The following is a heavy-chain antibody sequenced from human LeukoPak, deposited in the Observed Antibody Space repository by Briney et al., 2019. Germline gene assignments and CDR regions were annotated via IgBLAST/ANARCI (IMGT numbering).Heavy chain of an antibody. D-gene: IGHD6-19*01. J-gene: IGHJ3*02. V-gene: IGHV4-4*02. CDR3: ARSQWGYAFDI. CDR2: IHHSGST. Sequence: SGTLSLTCAVSGGSISSSNWWSWVRQPPGKGLEWVGYIHHSGSTYYKPSLKSRLTISLDRSKNQFSLELSSVTAADTAVYYCARSQWGYAFDIWGQGTMVTVSS. CDR1: GGSISSSNW.